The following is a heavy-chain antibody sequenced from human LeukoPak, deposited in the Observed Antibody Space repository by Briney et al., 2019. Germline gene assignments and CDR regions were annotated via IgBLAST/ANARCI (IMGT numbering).Heavy chain of an antibody. Sequence: SETLSLTCTVSGGSISSYYWSWIRQPPGKGLEWIGYIYYSGSTNYNPSLKSRVTISVDTSKNQFSLKLSSVTAADTAVYYCARHRIAAAGSPRVYYDSSGPRRYYFDYWGQGTLVTVSS. D-gene: IGHD3-22*01. J-gene: IGHJ4*02. V-gene: IGHV4-59*01. CDR2: IYYSGST. CDR3: ARHRIAAAGSPRVYYDSSGPRRYYFDY. CDR1: GGSISSYY.